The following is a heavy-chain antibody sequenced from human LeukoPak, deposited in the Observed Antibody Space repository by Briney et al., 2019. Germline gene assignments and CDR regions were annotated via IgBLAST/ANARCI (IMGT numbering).Heavy chain of an antibody. V-gene: IGHV1-18*01. CDR1: GYTFTSYG. D-gene: IGHD6-13*01. CDR3: ARDTHGTYSSSWYYYYYGMDV. Sequence: ASVKVSCKASGYTFTSYGIIWVRQAPGQGLEWMGWISAYNGNTNYAQKLQGRVTMTTDTSTSTAYMELRSLRSDDTAVYYCARDTHGTYSSSWYYYYYGMDVWGQGTTVTVSS. CDR2: ISAYNGNT. J-gene: IGHJ6*02.